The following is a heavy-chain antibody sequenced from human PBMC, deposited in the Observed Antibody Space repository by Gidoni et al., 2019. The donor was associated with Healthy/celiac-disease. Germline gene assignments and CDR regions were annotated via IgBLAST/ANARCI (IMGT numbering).Heavy chain of an antibody. CDR2: IIPILGIA. J-gene: IGHJ5*02. V-gene: IGHV1-69*08. CDR1: GGTFSSYT. CDR3: ARDSPEGNWFDP. Sequence: QVQLVQSGAEVKKPGSSVKVSCKASGGTFSSYTISWVRQAPGQGLEWMGRIIPILGIANYAQKFQGRVTITADKSTSTAYMELSSLRSEDTAVYYCARDSPEGNWFDPWGQGTLVTVSS.